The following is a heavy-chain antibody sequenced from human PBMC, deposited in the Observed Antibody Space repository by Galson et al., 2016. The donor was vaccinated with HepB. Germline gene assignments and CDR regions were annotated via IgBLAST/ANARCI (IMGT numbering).Heavy chain of an antibody. CDR2: IYWHDDQ. CDR1: GFSLTTSGVG. CDR3: AHRLIIGGIYKGFDH. D-gene: IGHD2/OR15-2a*01. J-gene: IGHJ5*02. V-gene: IGHV2-5*01. Sequence: PALVKPTQTLTLTCTLSGFSLTTSGVGVGWIRQPPGKALEWLALIYWHDDQRFRPSLKRRLSITKDTTKNQVVLTMTNVDPVDTATYFCAHRLIIGGIYKGFDHWGQGILVTVSS.